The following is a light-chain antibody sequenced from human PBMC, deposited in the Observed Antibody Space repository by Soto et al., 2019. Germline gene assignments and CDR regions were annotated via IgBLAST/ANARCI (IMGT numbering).Light chain of an antibody. CDR2: FAS. CDR1: QTINNY. CDR3: QQGYTTPFT. V-gene: IGKV1-39*01. J-gene: IGKJ3*01. Sequence: DIQMTQSPSSLSASVGDKVTITCRASQTINNYLNWYQQKPGTAPKLLIYFASTLQGGVPSRFSGSGSGTDFQLNISGLPPGDFASYYCQQGYTTPFTFGPGTKVDV.